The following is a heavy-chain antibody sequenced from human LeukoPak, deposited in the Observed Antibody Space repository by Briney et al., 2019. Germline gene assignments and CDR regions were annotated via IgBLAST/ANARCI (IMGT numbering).Heavy chain of an antibody. J-gene: IGHJ1*01. CDR3: ARRVAAAVDKYFQH. CDR2: INPSGIT. Sequence: PSETLSLTCGVYGESFSDYYYNWIRQPPGKGLEWIGEINPSGITNYNPSLKSRITVSVDTSKKHFSLKLSSVTAADTAVYYCARRVAAAVDKYFQHWGQGTLVTVSS. D-gene: IGHD6-13*01. V-gene: IGHV4-34*01. CDR1: GESFSDYY.